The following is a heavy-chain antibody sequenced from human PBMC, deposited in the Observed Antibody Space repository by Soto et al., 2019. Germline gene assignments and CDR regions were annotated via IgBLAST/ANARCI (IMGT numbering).Heavy chain of an antibody. CDR2: ISSSSSYI. Sequence: AGGSLRLSCAASGFTFSSYSMNWVRQAPGKGLEWVSSISSSSSYIYYADSVKGRFTISRDNAKNSLYLQMNSLRAEDTAVYYCARGAIEYSSSFTHYYYGMDVWGQGTTVTVSS. D-gene: IGHD6-6*01. CDR3: ARGAIEYSSSFTHYYYGMDV. J-gene: IGHJ6*02. CDR1: GFTFSSYS. V-gene: IGHV3-21*01.